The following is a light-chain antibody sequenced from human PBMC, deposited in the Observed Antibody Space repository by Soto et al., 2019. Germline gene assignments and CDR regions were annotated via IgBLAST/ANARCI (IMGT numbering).Light chain of an antibody. V-gene: IGKV3-20*01. J-gene: IGKJ1*01. CDR1: QSVSSSH. CDR2: GAS. CDR3: LQYGSSPRT. Sequence: IVLTQSPATLSLSAGERATLSCWASQSVSSSHLAWYQQKPGQAPRLLIYGASSRATGIPDRFSGSGSGTDFSLTISRLEPEDFAVYYCLQYGSSPRTFGQGTKVDIK.